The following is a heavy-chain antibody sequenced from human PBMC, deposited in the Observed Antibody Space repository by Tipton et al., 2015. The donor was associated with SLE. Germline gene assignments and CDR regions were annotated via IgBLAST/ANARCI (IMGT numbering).Heavy chain of an antibody. CDR1: GFTVSSNY. CDR2: IYSGGST. Sequence: SLRLSCAASGFTVSSNYMSWVRQAPGKGLEWVSVIYSGGSTYYADSVKGRFTISRDNSKNTLYLQMNSLRAEDTAVYYCARGGIVVVVAATPDYYYGMDVWGQGTTVTVSS. D-gene: IGHD2-15*01. V-gene: IGHV3-53*01. J-gene: IGHJ6*02. CDR3: ARGGIVVVVAATPDYYYGMDV.